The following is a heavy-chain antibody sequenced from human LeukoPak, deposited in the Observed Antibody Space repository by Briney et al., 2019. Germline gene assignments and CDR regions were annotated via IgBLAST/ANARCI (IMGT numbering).Heavy chain of an antibody. V-gene: IGHV3-7*01. J-gene: IGHJ4*02. CDR2: IKQDGSEK. Sequence: PGGSLRLSCAASGFTFSSYWMSWVRQAPRKGLEWVANIKQDGSEKYYVDSVKGRFTISRDNAKNSLYLQMNSLRAEDTAVYYCARGYSSSWYGDEYFDYWGQGTLVTVSS. D-gene: IGHD6-13*01. CDR1: GFTFSSYW. CDR3: ARGYSSSWYGDEYFDY.